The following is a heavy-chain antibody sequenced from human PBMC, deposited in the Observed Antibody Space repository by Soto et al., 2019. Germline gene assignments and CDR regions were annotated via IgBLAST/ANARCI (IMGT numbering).Heavy chain of an antibody. J-gene: IGHJ4*02. CDR3: ARLPRDCNKTSCYYADH. V-gene: IGHV5-51*01. Sequence: PVESLNLSFRCAGYDFNTNLFGWVRQLPCRGLEWVGIMYPGDSDTRYNPSLQGHVTLSVDVTVSTAFLQWRSLETSDTGMYFCARLPRDCNKTSCYYADHWGQGTQVTSPQ. CDR1: GYDFNTNL. D-gene: IGHD3-3*01. CDR2: MYPGDSDT.